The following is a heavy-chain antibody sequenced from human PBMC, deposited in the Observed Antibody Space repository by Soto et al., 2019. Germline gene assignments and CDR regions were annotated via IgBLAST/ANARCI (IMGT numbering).Heavy chain of an antibody. Sequence: SETLSLTCTVSGGSISSSSYYWGWIRQPPGKGLEWIGSIYYSGSTYYNPSLKSRVTISVDTSKNQFSLKLSSVTAADTAVYYCARAGDCSSTSCYAGPIGVDYWGQGTLVTVSS. D-gene: IGHD2-2*01. J-gene: IGHJ4*02. CDR1: GGSISSSSYY. CDR2: IYYSGST. CDR3: ARAGDCSSTSCYAGPIGVDY. V-gene: IGHV4-39*01.